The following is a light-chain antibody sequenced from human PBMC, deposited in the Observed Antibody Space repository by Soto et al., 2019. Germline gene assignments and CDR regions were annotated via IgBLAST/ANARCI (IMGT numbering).Light chain of an antibody. J-gene: IGLJ1*01. CDR3: LSYTSSGTYV. Sequence: QSVLTQPASVSGSPGQSITISCTGTRSDIVSWYQQHPGKAPKVMIYEGNKRPSGVSDRFSGSKSGNTASLTISGLQAEDEADYYCLSYTSSGTYVFGTGTKVTVL. CDR2: EGN. CDR1: RSDIV. V-gene: IGLV2-14*02.